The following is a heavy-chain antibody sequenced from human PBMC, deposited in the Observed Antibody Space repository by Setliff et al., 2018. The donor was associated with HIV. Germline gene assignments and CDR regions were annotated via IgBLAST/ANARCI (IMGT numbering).Heavy chain of an antibody. CDR1: GFIFSDYY. CDR3: ARAKIGPYGDSTYYYGMDV. CDR2: ISFSGNTI. V-gene: IGHV3-11*01. D-gene: IGHD4-17*01. Sequence: SVGSLRLSCAASGFIFSDYYMSWIRQAPGKGLEWVSYISFSGNTIYYTDSVKGRFTISRGNARNSLYLQMNSLRAEDTAVYYCARAKIGPYGDSTYYYGMDVWGQGTTVTVSS. J-gene: IGHJ6*02.